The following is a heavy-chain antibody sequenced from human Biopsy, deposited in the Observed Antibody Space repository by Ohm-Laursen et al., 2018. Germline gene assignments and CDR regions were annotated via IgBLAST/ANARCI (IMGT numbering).Heavy chain of an antibody. CDR2: FAPENGRI. V-gene: IGHV1-24*01. D-gene: IGHD1-1*01. J-gene: IGHJ4*02. CDR1: GYSLTELP. Sequence: VKVSCKVSGYSLTELPMHWVRQAPGQGLEWMGGFAPENGRIVYSQKFQGRVTMTEDTSTSTAYMEVWRLRSDDTAVYYCAADINVWNVNYWGQGTQVIVSS. CDR3: AADINVWNVNY.